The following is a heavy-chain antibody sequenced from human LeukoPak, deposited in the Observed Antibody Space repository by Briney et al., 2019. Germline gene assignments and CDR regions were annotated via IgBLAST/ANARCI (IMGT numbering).Heavy chain of an antibody. D-gene: IGHD2-21*02. V-gene: IGHV4-34*01. Sequence: SETLSLTCAVYGGSFSGYYWSWIRQPPGKGLEWIGEINHSGSTNYNPSLKSRVTISVDTSKNQFSLKVSSVTASDTAVYHCASARDVVVTPTLEPDNWFDPWGQGTLVTVSS. CDR3: ASARDVVVTPTLEPDNWFDP. CDR1: GGSFSGYY. CDR2: INHSGST. J-gene: IGHJ5*02.